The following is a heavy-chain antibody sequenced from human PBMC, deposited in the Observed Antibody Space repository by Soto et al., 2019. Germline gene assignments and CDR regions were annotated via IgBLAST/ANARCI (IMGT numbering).Heavy chain of an antibody. J-gene: IGHJ4*02. CDR1: GFTFSSYG. D-gene: IGHD3-9*01. Sequence: QVQLVESGGGVVQPGRSLRLSCAASGFTFSSYGMHWVRQAPGKGLEWVAVISYDGSNKYYADSVKGRFTISRDNSKNTLYLQMNSLRAEDTAVYYCAKQGGRYFDWFLPFDYWGQGTLVTVSS. CDR2: ISYDGSNK. V-gene: IGHV3-30*18. CDR3: AKQGGRYFDWFLPFDY.